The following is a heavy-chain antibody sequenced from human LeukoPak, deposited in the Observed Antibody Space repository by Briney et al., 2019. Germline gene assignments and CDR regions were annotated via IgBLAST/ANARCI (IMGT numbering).Heavy chain of an antibody. CDR1: GGTFNNYD. V-gene: IGHV1-18*01. D-gene: IGHD6-13*01. CDR2: ISAYNGNT. J-gene: IGHJ4*02. Sequence: GASVKVSCKASGGTFNNYDINWVRQAPGQGLEWMGWISAYNGNTNYAQKLQGRVTMTTDTSTSTAYMELRSLRSDDTAVYYCARGQQLDPGFDYWGQGTLVTVSS. CDR3: ARGQQLDPGFDY.